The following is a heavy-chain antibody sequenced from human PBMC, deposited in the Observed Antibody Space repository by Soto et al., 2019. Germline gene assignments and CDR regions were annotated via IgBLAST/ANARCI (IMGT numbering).Heavy chain of an antibody. CDR1: GGSFSGYY. CDR2: INHSGST. V-gene: IGHV4-34*01. J-gene: IGHJ4*02. D-gene: IGHD2-8*02. Sequence: QVQLQQWGAGLLKPSETLSLTCAVYGGSFSGYYWSWIRQPPGRGLEWIGEINHSGSTTYNTSLKSCVIISVDTTNNHFSLKLSAVDASDTEVDYCLYGYYIFNVDYWGQGTMVTVYS. CDR3: LYGYYIFNVDY.